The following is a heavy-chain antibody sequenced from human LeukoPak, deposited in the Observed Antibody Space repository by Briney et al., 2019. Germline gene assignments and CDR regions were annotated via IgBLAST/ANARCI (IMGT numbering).Heavy chain of an antibody. J-gene: IGHJ4*02. V-gene: IGHV3-30*04. CDR3: ARGRCSSTSCLIDS. CDR2: ISYDGINE. D-gene: IGHD2-2*01. Sequence: GGSLRLSCAASGFTFSSYAMHWVRQAPGKGLEWVTVISYDGINEYYADSVKGRITVSRDNSKNTLFLQITSLRPEDTAVYYCARGRCSSTSCLIDSWGQGTLVTVSS. CDR1: GFTFSSYA.